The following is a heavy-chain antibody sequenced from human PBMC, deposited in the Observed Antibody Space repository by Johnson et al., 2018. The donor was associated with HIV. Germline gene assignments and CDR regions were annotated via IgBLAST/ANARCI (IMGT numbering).Heavy chain of an antibody. V-gene: IGHV3-30*02. Sequence: QVQLVESGGDLVQPGGSLRLSCAASGFTFSSYGMHWVRQAPGKGLEWVAFTRYDGSNKYYADSVKGRFTISRDNSKNTLYLQMNSLRAEDTAVYYCAKDRTGFDAFDIWGQGTMVTVSS. CDR2: TRYDGSNK. D-gene: IGHD1-1*01. CDR3: AKDRTGFDAFDI. J-gene: IGHJ3*02. CDR1: GFTFSSYG.